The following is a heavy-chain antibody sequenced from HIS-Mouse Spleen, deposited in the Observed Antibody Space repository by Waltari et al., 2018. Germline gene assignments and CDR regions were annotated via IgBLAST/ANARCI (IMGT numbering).Heavy chain of an antibody. CDR1: GGSISSSSYY. CDR2: IYYSGST. Sequence: QLQLQESGPGLVKPSETLSLTCTVSGGSISSSSYYWGWIRQPPGKGLEWIGSIYYSGSTYYNQSLKSRVTISVDTSKNQFSLKLSSVTDADTAVYYCAREIPYSSSWYDWYFDLWGRGTLVTVSS. V-gene: IGHV4-39*07. J-gene: IGHJ2*01. D-gene: IGHD6-13*01. CDR3: AREIPYSSSWYDWYFDL.